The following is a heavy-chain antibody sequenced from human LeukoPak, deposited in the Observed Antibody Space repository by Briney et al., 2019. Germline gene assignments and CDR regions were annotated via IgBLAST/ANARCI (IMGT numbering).Heavy chain of an antibody. D-gene: IGHD3-3*01. CDR3: ARARGYDIYYFDY. CDR2: INWNGGST. Sequence: GGSLRLSCAASGCTFDDYGMRSVRPAPVKRRESAAGINWNGGSTGYADSVKGRLTISRDNAKNSLYLQMNSLRAEDTALYYCARARGYDIYYFDYWGLGTLVTVSS. J-gene: IGHJ4*02. V-gene: IGHV3-20*04. CDR1: GCTFDDYG.